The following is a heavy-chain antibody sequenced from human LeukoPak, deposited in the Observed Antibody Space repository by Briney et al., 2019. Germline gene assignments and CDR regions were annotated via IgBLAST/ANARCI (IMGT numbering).Heavy chain of an antibody. J-gene: IGHJ5*02. CDR3: ARGAHNNVYPNWFDP. CDR1: GGTFSSYA. Sequence: ASVKVSCKASGGTFSSYAISWVRQAPGQGLEWMGRIIPILGIANYAQKFQGRVTMTRNTSISTAYMELSSLRSEDTAVYYCARGAHNNVYPNWFDPWGQGTLVTVSS. CDR2: IIPILGIA. D-gene: IGHD1/OR15-1a*01. V-gene: IGHV1-69*04.